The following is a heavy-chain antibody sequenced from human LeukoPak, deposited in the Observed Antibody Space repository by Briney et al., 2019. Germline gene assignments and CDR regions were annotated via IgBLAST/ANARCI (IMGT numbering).Heavy chain of an antibody. V-gene: IGHV3-7*01. J-gene: IGHJ6*01. CDR3: AREDHSNYNY. Sequence: GGSLRLSCAASGFTCSSYWMRWVRQAPGKGREGVASIKQDGTEKLYEDSVKGRFTISKDNAKNSLYLQMNSLRDEDTAVYYYAREDHSNYNY. CDR2: IKQDGTEK. CDR1: GFTCSSYW. D-gene: IGHD2/OR15-2a*01.